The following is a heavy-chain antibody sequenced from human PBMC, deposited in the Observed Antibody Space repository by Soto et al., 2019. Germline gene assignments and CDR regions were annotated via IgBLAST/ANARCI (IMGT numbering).Heavy chain of an antibody. V-gene: IGHV3-15*07. CDR2: IKSKTDGGTT. Sequence: KGLEWVGRIKSKTDGGTTDYAAPVKGRFTISRDDSKNTLYLQMNSLKTEDTAVFYFQAEDGTRIELPVSAFLLNRSSDL. J-gene: IGHJ2*01. D-gene: IGHD1-7*01. CDR3: QAEDGTRIELPVSAFLLNRSSDL.